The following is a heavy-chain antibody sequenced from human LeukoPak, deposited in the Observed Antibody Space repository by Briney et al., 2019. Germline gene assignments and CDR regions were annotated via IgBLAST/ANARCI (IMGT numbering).Heavy chain of an antibody. CDR3: AKLATYSSLDV. J-gene: IGHJ6*02. V-gene: IGHV3-23*01. D-gene: IGHD6-13*01. CDR1: GFTFCSYA. Sequence: GGSLRLSCAASGFTFCSYAMSWVRLAPGKGLEWVSTIGGCGGNTYYADSVKGRFTISRDNSKNTLYLQMNSLRAEDTAVYYCAKLATYSSLDVWGQGTTVTVSS. CDR2: IGGCGGNT.